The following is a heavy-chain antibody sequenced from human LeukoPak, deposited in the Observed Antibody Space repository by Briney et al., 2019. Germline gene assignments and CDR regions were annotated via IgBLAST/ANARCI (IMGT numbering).Heavy chain of an antibody. Sequence: SETLSLTCTVSGYSISSGYYWGWIRQPPGKGLEWIGSIYHSGSTYYNPSLKSRVTISVDTSKNQFSLKLSSVTAADTAVYYCASSSVGGEIVVVTAIDYWGQGTLVTVSS. J-gene: IGHJ4*02. CDR1: GYSISSGYY. V-gene: IGHV4-38-2*02. CDR2: IYHSGST. CDR3: ASSSVGGEIVVVTAIDY. D-gene: IGHD2-21*02.